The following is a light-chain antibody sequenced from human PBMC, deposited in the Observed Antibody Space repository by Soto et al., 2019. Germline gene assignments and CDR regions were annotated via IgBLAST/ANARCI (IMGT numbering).Light chain of an antibody. CDR2: GAS. Sequence: EIVLTQSPGTLSLSPGQRATLSCRASQSISSIYLSWFQQKPGQAPRLLIYGASGRATGIPDKFNGATGIPDRFSGSGSGTDFTLTISRLEPEDFAVYYCQHYGSSPFTFGPGTRVDIK. V-gene: IGKV3-20*01. J-gene: IGKJ3*01. CDR3: QHYGSSPFT. CDR1: QSISSIY.